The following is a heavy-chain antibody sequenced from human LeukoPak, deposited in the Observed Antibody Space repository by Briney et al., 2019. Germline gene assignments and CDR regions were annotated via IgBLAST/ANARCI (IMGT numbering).Heavy chain of an antibody. CDR1: GFTFSSYS. CDR3: ARESDTSSGVFDY. Sequence: GGSLRLSWAASGFTFSSYSMNWVRQAPGKGLEWVSYISSSSSTIYYADSVKGRFTISRDNAKNSLYLQMNSLRAEDTAVYYCARESDTSSGVFDYWGQGTLVTVSS. D-gene: IGHD3-10*01. J-gene: IGHJ4*02. V-gene: IGHV3-48*01. CDR2: ISSSSSTI.